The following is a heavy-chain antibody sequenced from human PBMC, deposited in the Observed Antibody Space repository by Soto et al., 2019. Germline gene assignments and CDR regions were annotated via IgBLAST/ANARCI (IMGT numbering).Heavy chain of an antibody. V-gene: IGHV1-58*01. D-gene: IGHD5-12*01. CDR3: AADRMATISPHYYYYGMDV. CDR1: GFTFTSSA. CDR2: IVVGSGNT. J-gene: IGHJ6*02. Sequence: SVKVSCKASGFTFTSSAVQWVRQARGQRLEWIGWIVVGSGNTNYAQKFQERVTITRDMSTSTAYMELSSLRSEDTAVYYCAADRMATISPHYYYYGMDVWGQGTTVTVSS.